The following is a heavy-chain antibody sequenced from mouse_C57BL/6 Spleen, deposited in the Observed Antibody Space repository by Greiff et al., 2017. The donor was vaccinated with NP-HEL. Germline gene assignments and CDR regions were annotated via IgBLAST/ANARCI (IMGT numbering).Heavy chain of an antibody. CDR2: ISNGGGST. V-gene: IGHV5-12*01. CDR3: ARIYGSSYGYYAMDY. J-gene: IGHJ4*01. D-gene: IGHD1-1*01. CDR1: GFTFSDYY. Sequence: DVMLVESGGGLVQPGGSLKLSCAASGFTFSDYYMYWVRQTPEKRLEWVAYISNGGGSTYYPDTVKGRFTISRDNAKNTLYLQMSRLKSEDTAMYYCARIYGSSYGYYAMDYWGQGTSVTVSS.